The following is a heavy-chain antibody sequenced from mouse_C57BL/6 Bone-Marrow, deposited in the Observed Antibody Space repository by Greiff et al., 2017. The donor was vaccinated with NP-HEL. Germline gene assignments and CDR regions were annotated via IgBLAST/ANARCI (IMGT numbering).Heavy chain of an antibody. V-gene: IGHV1-81*01. CDR2: IYPRSGNT. D-gene: IGHD1-1*01. CDR3: ASRGDYGSRLRYFDV. J-gene: IGHJ1*03. CDR1: GYTFTSYG. Sequence: QVQLQQSGAELARPGASVKLSCKASGYTFTSYGISWVKQRTGQGLEWIGEIYPRSGNTYYNEKFKGKATLTADKSSSTAYMELRSLTSADSAVYFCASRGDYGSRLRYFDVWGTGTTVTVSS.